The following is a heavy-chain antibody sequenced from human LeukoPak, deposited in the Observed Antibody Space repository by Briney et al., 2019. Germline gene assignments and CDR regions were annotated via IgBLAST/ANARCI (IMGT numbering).Heavy chain of an antibody. Sequence: ASVKVSCKASGGTFSSYAMSWVRQAPGKGLACVSAISGSGGSTYYADSVKGRFTISRDNSKNTLYLQMNSLRAEDTAVYYCAKDDCSGGSCRYVQGDYYYYGMDVWGQGTTVTVSS. V-gene: IGHV3-23*01. D-gene: IGHD2-15*01. J-gene: IGHJ6*02. CDR3: AKDDCSGGSCRYVQGDYYYYGMDV. CDR1: GGTFSSYA. CDR2: ISGSGGST.